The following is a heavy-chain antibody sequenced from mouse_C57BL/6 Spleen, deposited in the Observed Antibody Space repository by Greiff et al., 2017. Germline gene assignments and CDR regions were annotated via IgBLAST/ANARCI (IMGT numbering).Heavy chain of an antibody. CDR2: IWSGGST. CDR1: GFSLTSYG. V-gene: IGHV2-2*01. J-gene: IGHJ4*01. Sequence: VQRVESGPGLVQPSQSLSITCTVSGFSLTSYGVHWVRQSPGKGLEWLGVIWSGGSTDYNAAFISRLSISKDNSKSQVFFKMNSLQADDTAIYYCARTGTVVHYYAMDYWGQGTSVTVSS. D-gene: IGHD1-1*01. CDR3: ARTGTVVHYYAMDY.